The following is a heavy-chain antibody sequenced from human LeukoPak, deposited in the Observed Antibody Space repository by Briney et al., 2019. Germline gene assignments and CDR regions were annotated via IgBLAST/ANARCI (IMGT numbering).Heavy chain of an antibody. CDR1: GFTLSNYA. Sequence: GGSLRLSCAASGFTLSNYAMSWVRQAPGQGLEWVSTISDSGGSTYYADSVKGRFTLSRDNSKSTLSLQMNSLRADDTAVYYCATQNFDYWGQGTLVTVSS. V-gene: IGHV3-23*01. CDR3: ATQNFDY. CDR2: ISDSGGST. J-gene: IGHJ4*02.